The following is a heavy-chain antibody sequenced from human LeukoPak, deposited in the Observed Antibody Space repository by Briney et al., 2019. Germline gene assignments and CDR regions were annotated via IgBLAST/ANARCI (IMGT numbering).Heavy chain of an antibody. CDR1: GDSISGDY. CDR3: AKTIGGGGGDAFDV. Sequence: TQTVPLTCTISGDSISGDYWTWIRQPAGEGQKRMGRIRIMRNISYNSSLKSPAAMSIYTSKNQFSLKLDSVTAADTAVDYCAKTIGGGGGDAFDVWGQGTLVAVSS. J-gene: IGHJ3*01. D-gene: IGHD3-10*01. CDR2: IRIMRNI. V-gene: IGHV4-4*07.